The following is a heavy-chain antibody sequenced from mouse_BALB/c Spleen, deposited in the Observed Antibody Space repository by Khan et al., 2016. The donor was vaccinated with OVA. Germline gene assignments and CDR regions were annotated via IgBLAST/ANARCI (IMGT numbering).Heavy chain of an antibody. V-gene: IGHV5-15*02. Sequence: DVKLVESGGGLVQPGGSRKLSCAASGFTFSDYGMAWVRQAPGKGPEWVAIISNLAYSIYYADTVTGRFTIYRENAKNTLYLEMSSLRSEDTAMYYCARSWAMDYWGQGTSVTVSS. J-gene: IGHJ4*01. CDR3: ARSWAMDY. CDR2: ISNLAYSI. CDR1: GFTFSDYG.